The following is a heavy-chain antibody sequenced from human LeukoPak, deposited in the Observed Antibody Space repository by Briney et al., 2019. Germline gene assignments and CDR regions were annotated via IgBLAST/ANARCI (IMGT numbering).Heavy chain of an antibody. V-gene: IGHV1-69*13. CDR1: GGTFSSYA. D-gene: IGHD6-13*01. J-gene: IGHJ5*02. CDR3: ARDRGPAYSSSLNWFDP. Sequence: SVKVSCKASGGTFSSYAISWVRQAPGQGLEWMGGIIPIFGTANYAQKFQGRVTITADESTSTAYMELSSLRSEDTAVYYCARDRGPAYSSSLNWFDPWGQGTQVTVSS. CDR2: IIPIFGTA.